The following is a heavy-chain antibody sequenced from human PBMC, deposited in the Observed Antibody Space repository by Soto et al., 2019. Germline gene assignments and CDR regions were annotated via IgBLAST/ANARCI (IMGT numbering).Heavy chain of an antibody. CDR2: ISGSGVST. D-gene: IGHD3-16*02. J-gene: IGHJ4*02. Sequence: GGSLRFSCAASGFTFSSYAVSWVRQAPGKGLEWVSGISGSGVSTYYAGSVKGRFTISRDNSKNTLYLQMNSLRAEDTALYYCAKDRKLGDLSYFDYWGQGTLVTVSS. V-gene: IGHV3-23*01. CDR1: GFTFSSYA. CDR3: AKDRKLGDLSYFDY.